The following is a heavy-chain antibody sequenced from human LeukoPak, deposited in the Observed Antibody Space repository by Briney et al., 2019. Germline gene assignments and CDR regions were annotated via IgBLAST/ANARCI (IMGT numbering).Heavy chain of an antibody. V-gene: IGHV2-5*02. J-gene: IGHJ4*02. CDR3: AHAYTPSGTWGYFDN. Sequence: SGPTLFHPPPPLTLTSSFSGFSLNANEVGVGWIRQPPVRALEWLAVIYWDDVKRDNPSLRSRLTITKDTSKNQVVLTMTNMDPVDTATYFCAHAYTPSGTWGYFDNWGQGTLVTVSS. CDR1: GFSLNANEVG. CDR2: IYWDDVK. D-gene: IGHD1-1*01.